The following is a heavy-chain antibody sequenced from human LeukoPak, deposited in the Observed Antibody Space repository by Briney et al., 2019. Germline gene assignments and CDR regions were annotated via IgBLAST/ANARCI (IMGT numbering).Heavy chain of an antibody. CDR2: IYHSGST. CDR3: ARGSTNIAPPYYCSGGTCYRYYYYYGMDV. J-gene: IGHJ6*02. D-gene: IGHD2-15*01. V-gene: IGHV4-30-2*01. Sequence: PSQTLSLTCAVSGGSISSGGYSWSWIRQPPGKGLEWIGYIYHSGSTYYNPSLKSRVTISVDRSKNQFSLKLSSVTAADTAVYYCARGSTNIAPPYYCSGGTCYRYYYYYGMDVWGQGTTVTVYS. CDR1: GGSISSGGYS.